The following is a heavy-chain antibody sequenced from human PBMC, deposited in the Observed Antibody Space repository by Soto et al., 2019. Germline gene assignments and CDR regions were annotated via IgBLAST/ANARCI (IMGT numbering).Heavy chain of an antibody. CDR3: TRRKPDSMGSGWSDAFDI. Sequence: PGGSLRLSCAASGFTFSVSAMHWVRQASGKGLEWVGRIRSKANSYATAYAASVKGRFTISRDDSKNTAYLQMNSLKTEDTAVYYCTRRKPDSMGSGWSDAFDIWGQGTMVTVSS. D-gene: IGHD6-19*01. V-gene: IGHV3-73*01. CDR2: IRSKANSYAT. CDR1: GFTFSVSA. J-gene: IGHJ3*02.